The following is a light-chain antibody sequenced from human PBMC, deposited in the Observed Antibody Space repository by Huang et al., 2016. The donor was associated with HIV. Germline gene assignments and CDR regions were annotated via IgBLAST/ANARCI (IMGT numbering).Light chain of an antibody. CDR3: QQYGTSPAT. CDR1: QSVDSNF. CDR2: GAS. J-gene: IGKJ2*01. V-gene: IGKV3-20*01. Sequence: EIVLTQSPGTLSLSPGERATLSCRASQSVDSNFLAWYQQKPGQAPRLLIFGASTSATGIPDRFRGSGSGTEFIFTISRLEPEDSAVFYCQQYGTSPATFGQGTKLEIK.